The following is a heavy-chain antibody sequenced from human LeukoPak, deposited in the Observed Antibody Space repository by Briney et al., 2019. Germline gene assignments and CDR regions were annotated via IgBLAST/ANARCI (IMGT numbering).Heavy chain of an antibody. D-gene: IGHD2-21*01. V-gene: IGHV3-23*01. J-gene: IGHJ4*02. Sequence: GGSLRLSCAASGFTFSSYWMHWVRQAPGKGLEWVSAISDSGNTYHADSVKGRFTISRDSSKNTQFLQMNRLRPEDAAVYYCAKAPVTTCRGAYCYPFDYWGQGTLVTVSS. CDR2: ISDSGNT. CDR1: GFTFSSYW. CDR3: AKAPVTTCRGAYCYPFDY.